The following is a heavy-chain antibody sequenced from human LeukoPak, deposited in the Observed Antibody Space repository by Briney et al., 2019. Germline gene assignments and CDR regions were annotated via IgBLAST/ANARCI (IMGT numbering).Heavy chain of an antibody. CDR2: IYYSGST. Sequence: SSETLSLTCTVSGGSISSSSYYWGWIRQPPGKGLEWIGYIYYSGSTNYNPSLKSRVTISVDTSKNQFSLKLSSVTAADTAVYYCARLYGLGPIWEGAFHIWGQGTKVTVSS. D-gene: IGHD3-10*01. CDR3: ARLYGLGPIWEGAFHI. V-gene: IGHV4-61*05. CDR1: GGSISSSSYY. J-gene: IGHJ3*02.